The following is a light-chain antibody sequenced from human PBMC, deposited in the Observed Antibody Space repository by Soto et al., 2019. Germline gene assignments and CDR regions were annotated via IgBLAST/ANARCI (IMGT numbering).Light chain of an antibody. Sequence: QSVLTQPPSASGTPGQRVTISCSGSSSSIGSNSVNWYQQLPRTAPKVLIYTNNQRPSGVPDRFSGSKSGTSASLAISGLQSEDEAYYYCEAWDGSLNVYVFGTGTKVTVL. CDR1: SSSIGSNS. CDR3: EAWDGSLNVYV. CDR2: TNN. V-gene: IGLV1-44*01. J-gene: IGLJ1*01.